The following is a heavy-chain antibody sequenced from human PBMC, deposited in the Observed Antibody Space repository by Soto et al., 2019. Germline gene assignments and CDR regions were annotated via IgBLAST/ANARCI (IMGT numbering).Heavy chain of an antibody. V-gene: IGHV3-33*01. CDR2: IWYDGTNK. J-gene: IGHJ4*02. CDR1: GFTFSSHG. D-gene: IGHD3-10*01. Sequence: QVQLVESGGGVVQPGRPLRLSCGASGFTFSSHGMHWVPQAPGKGLEWVAVIWYDGTNKYYADSVKGRFTISRDNSRNTVSLQMNSLRVEDTAVYYCARWGDNKVFDYWGQGTLVSVSS. CDR3: ARWGDNKVFDY.